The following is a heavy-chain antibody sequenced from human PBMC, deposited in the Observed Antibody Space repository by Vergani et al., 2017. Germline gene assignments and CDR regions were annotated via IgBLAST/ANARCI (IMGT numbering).Heavy chain of an antibody. Sequence: EVQLLESGGGLVQPGGSLRLSCAASGVTFSSYAMSCVRQAPGKGLEWVSAISGSGGSTYYADSVKGRFTISRDNSKNTLYLQMNSLRAEDTAVYYCAKPGFWGPAMRDVWGKGTTVTVSS. CDR3: AKPGFWGPAMRDV. CDR1: GVTFSSYA. V-gene: IGHV3-23*01. J-gene: IGHJ6*04. CDR2: ISGSGGST. D-gene: IGHD3-16*01.